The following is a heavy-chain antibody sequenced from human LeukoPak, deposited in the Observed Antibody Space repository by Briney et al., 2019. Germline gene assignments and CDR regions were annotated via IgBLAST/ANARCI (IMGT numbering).Heavy chain of an antibody. V-gene: IGHV3-30-3*01. CDR1: GFTFSSYA. J-gene: IGHJ3*02. Sequence: PGGSLRLSCAASGFTFSSYAMHWVRQAPGKGLEWVAVISYDGSNKYYADSVKGRFTISRDNSKNTLYLQMNSLRAEDTAVYYCAKDLTAVVRGEAFDIWGQGTMVTVSS. D-gene: IGHD3-10*01. CDR2: ISYDGSNK. CDR3: AKDLTAVVRGEAFDI.